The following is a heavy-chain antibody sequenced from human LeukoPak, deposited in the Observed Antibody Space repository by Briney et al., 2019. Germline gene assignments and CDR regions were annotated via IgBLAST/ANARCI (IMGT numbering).Heavy chain of an antibody. V-gene: IGHV3-74*01. Sequence: GGSLRLSCAASRFTFSSNWTHWVRQAPGKGLVWVSRINEDGSTTNYADSVKGRSTIFRDNAKNTLYLQMNSLRAEDTAVYYCARGPSSNWSGLDFWGQGTLLTVSS. CDR1: RFTFSSNW. J-gene: IGHJ4*02. CDR3: ARGPSSNWSGLDF. D-gene: IGHD6-13*01. CDR2: INEDGSTT.